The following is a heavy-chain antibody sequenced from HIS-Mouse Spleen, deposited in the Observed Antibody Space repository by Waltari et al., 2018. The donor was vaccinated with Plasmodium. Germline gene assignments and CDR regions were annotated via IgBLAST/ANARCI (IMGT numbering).Heavy chain of an antibody. CDR2: INHSGST. CDR1: GCSFSRYY. V-gene: IGHV4-34*01. Sequence: QVQLQQWGAGLLKPSETLSPPCAVYGCSFSRYYWRLLRQPPGKGLEWIGEINHSGSTNYNPSLKSRVTISVDTSKNQFSLKLSSVTAADTAVYYCARGRRIVVVTAPRGFFDYWGQGTLVTVSS. CDR3: ARGRRIVVVTAPRGFFDY. D-gene: IGHD2-21*02. J-gene: IGHJ4*02.